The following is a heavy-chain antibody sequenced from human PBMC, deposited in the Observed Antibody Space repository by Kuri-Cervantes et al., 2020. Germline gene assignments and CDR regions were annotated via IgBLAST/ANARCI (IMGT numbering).Heavy chain of an antibody. Sequence: GGSLRLSCAASGFTFSSYAMHWVRQAPGKGLEWVAVISYDGSNKYYADSVKGRFTISRDNSKNTLYLQMNGLRAEDTAVYYCARDLRGSGSKEPDYWGQGTLVTVSS. V-gene: IGHV3-30*01. CDR2: ISYDGSNK. D-gene: IGHD3-10*01. J-gene: IGHJ4*02. CDR3: ARDLRGSGSKEPDY. CDR1: GFTFSSYA.